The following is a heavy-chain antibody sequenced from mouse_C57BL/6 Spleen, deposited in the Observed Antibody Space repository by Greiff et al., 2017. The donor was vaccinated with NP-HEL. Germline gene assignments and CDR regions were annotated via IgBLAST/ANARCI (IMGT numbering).Heavy chain of an antibody. CDR2: IDPSDSYT. CDR1: GYTFTSYW. J-gene: IGHJ1*03. CDR3: ASHYYGSSSGYFDV. D-gene: IGHD1-1*01. Sequence: QVQLKQPGAELVMPGASVKLSCKASGYTFTSYWMHWVKQRPGQGLEWIGEIDPSDSYTNYNQKFKGKSTLTVDKSSSTAYMQLSSLTSEDSAVYYCASHYYGSSSGYFDVWGTGTTVTVSS. V-gene: IGHV1-69*01.